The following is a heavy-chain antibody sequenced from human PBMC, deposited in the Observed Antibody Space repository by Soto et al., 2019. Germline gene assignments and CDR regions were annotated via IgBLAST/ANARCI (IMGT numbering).Heavy chain of an antibody. CDR2: IRHSGST. Sequence: SETLSLTCTVSGGSISSGENFWNWIRQSPGKGLEWIGYIRHSGSTYYNPSLKSRLTISVDTSKNQISLKLNSVTAADTAVYYCARDTGTYPYYFDYWGQGTLVTVSS. V-gene: IGHV4-30-4*01. CDR1: GGSISSGENF. CDR3: ARDTGTYPYYFDY. D-gene: IGHD1-26*01. J-gene: IGHJ4*02.